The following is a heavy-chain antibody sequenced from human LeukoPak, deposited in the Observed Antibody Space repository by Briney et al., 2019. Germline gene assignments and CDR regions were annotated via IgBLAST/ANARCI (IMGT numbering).Heavy chain of an antibody. CDR3: ARGSGSGWSLGWFDP. CDR2: ISGSGGLT. V-gene: IGHV3-23*01. D-gene: IGHD6-19*01. CDR1: GFTFGSYG. Sequence: GGSLRLSCAASGFTFGSYGMSWVRHLPGKGLEWVSAISGSGGLTYYTDSVQGRFTISRDNSKNTLYLQMNSLRAEDTAVYYCARGSGSGWSLGWFDPWGQGTLVTVSS. J-gene: IGHJ5*02.